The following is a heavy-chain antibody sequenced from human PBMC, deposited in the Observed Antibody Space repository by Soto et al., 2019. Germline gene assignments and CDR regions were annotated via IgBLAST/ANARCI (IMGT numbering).Heavy chain of an antibody. D-gene: IGHD6-19*01. Sequence: QVTLKESGPVLLKPTETLTLTCTVSGFSLSDATMGVSWIRQPPGKALEWLAHIFSNDEKSYSTSLRSRLTISRDTSKSQVVLSLTSMDPVDTATYYCARTRGDWYPNWFDPWGQGTLVTVSS. CDR3: ARTRGDWYPNWFDP. CDR2: IFSNDEK. V-gene: IGHV2-26*01. J-gene: IGHJ5*02. CDR1: GFSLSDATMG.